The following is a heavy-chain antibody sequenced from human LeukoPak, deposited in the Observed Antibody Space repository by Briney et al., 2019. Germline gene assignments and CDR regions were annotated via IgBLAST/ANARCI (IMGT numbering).Heavy chain of an antibody. Sequence: WASAKVSCKASGYTFTGYYMHWVRQAPGQGLEWMGRINPNNGGTNYAQKLQGRVTMTTDTSTSTAYMELRSLRSDDTAVYYCARVAADYDFWSGYSNPYYYYGMDVWGQGTTVTVSS. CDR2: INPNNGGT. D-gene: IGHD3-3*01. V-gene: IGHV1-2*06. J-gene: IGHJ6*02. CDR1: GYTFTGYY. CDR3: ARVAADYDFWSGYSNPYYYYGMDV.